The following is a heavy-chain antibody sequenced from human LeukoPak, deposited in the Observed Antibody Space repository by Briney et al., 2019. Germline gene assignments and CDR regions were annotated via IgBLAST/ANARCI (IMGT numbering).Heavy chain of an antibody. J-gene: IGHJ5*02. V-gene: IGHV3-21*01. CDR3: ARAWGLGQA. CDR2: ISSSSSYI. D-gene: IGHD1-26*01. Sequence: PGGSLRLSCVVSGITVSNYDMTWVRQAPGKGLEWVSSISSSSSYIYYADSVKGRFTISRDNAKNSLYLQMNSLRAEDTAVYYCARAWGLGQAWGQGTLVTVSS. CDR1: GITVSNYD.